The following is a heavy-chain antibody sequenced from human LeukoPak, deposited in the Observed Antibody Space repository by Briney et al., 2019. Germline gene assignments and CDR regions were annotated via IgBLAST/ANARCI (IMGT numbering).Heavy chain of an antibody. J-gene: IGHJ5*02. CDR1: GGSISSGDYY. Sequence: KSSETLSLTCTVSGGSISSGDYYWSWIRQPPGKGLEWIGYIYYSGSSYYNPSLKSRVTISVDTSKNQFSLKLSSVTAADTAVYYCARGGAWNDGIDHWGQGTLVTVSS. D-gene: IGHD1-1*01. CDR2: IYYSGSS. V-gene: IGHV4-30-4*08. CDR3: ARGGAWNDGIDH.